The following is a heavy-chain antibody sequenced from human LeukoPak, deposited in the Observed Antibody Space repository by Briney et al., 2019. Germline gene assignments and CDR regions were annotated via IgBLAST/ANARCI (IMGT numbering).Heavy chain of an antibody. CDR2: ISSSGGST. Sequence: GGSLRLSCAASGFTFSNYAMSWVRQAPGKGLEWVSGISSSGGSTNSADSVKGRFTISRDNSKNTLYLQMNSLRAEDTAVYYCAKHIYYDFWSGYGYWGQGTLVTVSS. J-gene: IGHJ4*02. CDR1: GFTFSNYA. D-gene: IGHD3-3*01. V-gene: IGHV3-23*01. CDR3: AKHIYYDFWSGYGY.